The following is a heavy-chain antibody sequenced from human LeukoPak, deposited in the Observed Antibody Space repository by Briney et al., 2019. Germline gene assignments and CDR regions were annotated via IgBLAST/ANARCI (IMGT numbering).Heavy chain of an antibody. Sequence: PGGSLRLSCAASGFTFSSYWMSWVRQAPGKGLEWVANIKQDGSEKYYVDSVKGRFTISRDNAKNSLYLQMNSLRAEDTAAYYCAKLWGATGGSAFDIWGQGTMVTVSS. V-gene: IGHV3-7*01. CDR3: AKLWGATGGSAFDI. CDR1: GFTFSSYW. CDR2: IKQDGSEK. J-gene: IGHJ3*02. D-gene: IGHD1-26*01.